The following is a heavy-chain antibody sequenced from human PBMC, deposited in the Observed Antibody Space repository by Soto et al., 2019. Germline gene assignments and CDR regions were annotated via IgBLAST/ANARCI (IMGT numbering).Heavy chain of an antibody. J-gene: IGHJ4*02. D-gene: IGHD1-26*01. Sequence: PSETLSLTCAVSGGSISSGCYSWSWIRQPPGKGLEWIGYIYHSGSTYYNPSLKSRVTISVDRSKNQFSLKLSSVTAADTAVYYCASGWDYYFDYWGQGTLVTVSS. CDR1: GGSISSGCYS. CDR2: IYHSGST. CDR3: ASGWDYYFDY. V-gene: IGHV4-30-2*01.